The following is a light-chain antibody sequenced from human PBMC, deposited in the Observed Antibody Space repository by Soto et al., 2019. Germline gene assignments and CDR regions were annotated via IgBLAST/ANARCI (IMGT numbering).Light chain of an antibody. CDR1: QSVSSN. CDR2: GAS. V-gene: IGKV3-15*01. J-gene: IGKJ5*01. Sequence: EIVMTQSPATLSVSPGERATHSCRASQSVSSNLAWYQQKPSQAPKLLIYGASTRATGIPARFSGNGYGTKFTLTISSLQSEDFAVYDCQQYNNWPSITFGQGTRLEIK. CDR3: QQYNNWPSIT.